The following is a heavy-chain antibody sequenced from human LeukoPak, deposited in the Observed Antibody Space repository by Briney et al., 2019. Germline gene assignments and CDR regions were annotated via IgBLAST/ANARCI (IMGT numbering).Heavy chain of an antibody. CDR2: TYYTGTT. D-gene: IGHD3-10*01. CDR1: GASVSANNYY. V-gene: IGHV4-39*01. CDR3: ARSWVGWVLLHFFDS. Sequence: SETLSLTCTVSGASVSANNYYWGWIRQPPGKGLEWIGSTYYTGTTYYNPSLRSRVTTSVETSKNQVSLKLTSGTATDTAVYFCARSWVGWVLLHFFDSWGPGTLVSVSS. J-gene: IGHJ4*02.